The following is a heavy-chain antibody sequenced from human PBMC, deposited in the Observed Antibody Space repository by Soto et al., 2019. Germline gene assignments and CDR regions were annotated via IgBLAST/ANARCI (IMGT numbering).Heavy chain of an antibody. J-gene: IGHJ3*02. Sequence: ASVKVSCKASGYTFTGYYMRWVRQAPGQGLEWMGWINPNSGGTNYAQKFQGRVTMTRDTSISTAYMELSRLRSDDTAVYYCASSKWGDDAFDIWGQGTMVTVSS. V-gene: IGHV1-2*02. CDR2: INPNSGGT. D-gene: IGHD1-26*01. CDR1: GYTFTGYY. CDR3: ASSKWGDDAFDI.